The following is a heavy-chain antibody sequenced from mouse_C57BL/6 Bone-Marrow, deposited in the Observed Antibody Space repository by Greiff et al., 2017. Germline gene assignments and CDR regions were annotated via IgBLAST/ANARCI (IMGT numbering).Heavy chain of an antibody. CDR3: TSGSYYDGSFDY. Sequence: LVESGAELVRPGASVTLSCKASGYTFTDYEMHWVKQTPVHGLEWIGAIDPETGGTAYNQKFKGKAILTADKSSSTAYMELRSLTSEDSAVYYCTSGSYYDGSFDYWGQGTTLTVSS. J-gene: IGHJ2*01. CDR1: GYTFTDYE. CDR2: IDPETGGT. V-gene: IGHV1-15*01. D-gene: IGHD1-1*01.